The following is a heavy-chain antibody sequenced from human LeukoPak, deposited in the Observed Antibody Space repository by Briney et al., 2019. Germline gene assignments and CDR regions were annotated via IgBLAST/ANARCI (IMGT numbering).Heavy chain of an antibody. CDR3: ARGLRDNYNYHAFHV. CDR1: GFSVGNIY. Sequence: GGSLRLSCAASGFSVGNIYMTWVRQAPGKGLEWVSVIYTGVERTHYADSVKGRFTLSRDDSKNSLDLQMNSLRADDTAIYYCARGLRDNYNYHAFHVWGQGTLVTVSS. CDR2: IYTGVERT. V-gene: IGHV3-53*01. D-gene: IGHD5-24*01. J-gene: IGHJ3*01.